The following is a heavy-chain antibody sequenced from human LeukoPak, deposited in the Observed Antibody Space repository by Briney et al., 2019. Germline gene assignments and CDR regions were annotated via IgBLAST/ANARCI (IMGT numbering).Heavy chain of an antibody. CDR1: GFTFSYYI. J-gene: IGHJ4*02. CDR2: ITGNGDIP. Sequence: GGALRLSCSASGFTFSYYIMHWVRQAPGKGLETVSAITGNGDIPYYGDSVKGRFTISRDNSKNTLYLQMGSLRTEDTAMYYCARRDDNSAYDYWGQGTLVTVSS. D-gene: IGHD5-24*01. CDR3: ARRDDNSAYDY. V-gene: IGHV3-64D*09.